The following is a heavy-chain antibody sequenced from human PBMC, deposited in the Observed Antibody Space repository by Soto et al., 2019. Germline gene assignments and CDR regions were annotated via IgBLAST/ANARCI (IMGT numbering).Heavy chain of an antibody. CDR3: VRYDRINMKPYSPEGFHI. J-gene: IGHJ3*02. CDR2: VYYGGAIFYSGNI. D-gene: IGHD3-3*02. V-gene: IGHV4-39*01. CDR1: GDSISSSNSH. Sequence: LSLTCTVSGDSISSSNSHWGWTRQPPGKGLEYIGSVYYGGAIFYSGNIYYNPSLKSRVTISVDTSKNQFSLSLSSVTAADTGVYYCVRYDRINMKPYSPEGFHIWGQGTMVTVS.